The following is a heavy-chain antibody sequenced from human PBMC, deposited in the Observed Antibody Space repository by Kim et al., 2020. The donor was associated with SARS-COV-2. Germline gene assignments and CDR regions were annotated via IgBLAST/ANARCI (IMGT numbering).Heavy chain of an antibody. CDR2: ISSSSSYI. CDR3: ARAKGYYDSSGYHFDY. J-gene: IGHJ4*02. Sequence: GGSLRLSCAASGFTFSSYSMNWVRQAPGKGLEWVSSISSSSSYIYYADSVKGRFTISRDNAKNSLYLQMNSLRAEDTVVYYCARAKGYYDSSGYHFDYWGQGTLVTVSS. CDR1: GFTFSSYS. D-gene: IGHD3-22*01. V-gene: IGHV3-21*01.